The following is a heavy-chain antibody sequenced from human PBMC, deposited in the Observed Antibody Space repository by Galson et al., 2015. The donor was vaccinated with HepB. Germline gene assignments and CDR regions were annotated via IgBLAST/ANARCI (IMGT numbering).Heavy chain of an antibody. CDR3: AHSRKLGMNFDY. J-gene: IGHJ4*02. CDR1: GFSLSTSGVG. Sequence: PALVKPTQTLTLTCTFSGFSLSTSGVGVGWIRQPPGKALEWLAPIYWNDDKRYSPSLKTRLTITKDTSKNQVVLTMTNMDPVDTGTYYCAHSRKLGMNFDYWGQGTLVTVSS. D-gene: IGHD7-27*01. V-gene: IGHV2-5*01. CDR2: IYWNDDK.